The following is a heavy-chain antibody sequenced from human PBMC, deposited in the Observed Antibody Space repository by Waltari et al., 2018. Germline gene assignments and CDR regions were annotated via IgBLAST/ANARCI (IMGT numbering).Heavy chain of an antibody. V-gene: IGHV3-15*01. CDR3: STEMATIRGPFDF. CDR1: GFTFSNAY. D-gene: IGHD5-12*01. CDR2: IKTKADGGTT. J-gene: IGHJ4*02. Sequence: EVQVVESGGGLVKPGGSLRLSCAASGFTFSNAYINWVRQAPGKGLEWVGRIKTKADGGTTDYAEPVKGRFTISRDDSRNTLYLQINNLKTEDTAVYYCSTEMATIRGPFDFWGQGTLVTVSS.